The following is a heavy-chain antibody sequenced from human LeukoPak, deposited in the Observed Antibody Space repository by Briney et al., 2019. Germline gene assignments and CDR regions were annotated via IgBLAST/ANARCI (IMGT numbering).Heavy chain of an antibody. Sequence: GGSLRLSCAASGFAFSSYAMSWVRQAPGKGLEWVSAISGSGGSTYYADSVKGRFTISRDNSKNTLYLQMNSLKAEDTAVYYCAKGPVPAASFDYWGQGTLVTVSS. CDR1: GFAFSSYA. V-gene: IGHV3-23*01. CDR2: ISGSGGST. D-gene: IGHD2-2*01. J-gene: IGHJ4*02. CDR3: AKGPVPAASFDY.